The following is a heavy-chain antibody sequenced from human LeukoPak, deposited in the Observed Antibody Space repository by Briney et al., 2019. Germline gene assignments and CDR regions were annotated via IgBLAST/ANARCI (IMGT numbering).Heavy chain of an antibody. CDR3: ARVDAMAREVINWFGP. Sequence: ASVKVSCKASGYIFSTYGISWVRQAPGQGLEWMGWISGYNGNTNYAQKLQGRVTMTTDTSTSTAYMEVRSLRSDDTALYYCARVDAMAREVINWFGPWGQGTLVTVSS. CDR2: ISGYNGNT. J-gene: IGHJ5*02. CDR1: GYIFSTYG. D-gene: IGHD3-10*01. V-gene: IGHV1-18*01.